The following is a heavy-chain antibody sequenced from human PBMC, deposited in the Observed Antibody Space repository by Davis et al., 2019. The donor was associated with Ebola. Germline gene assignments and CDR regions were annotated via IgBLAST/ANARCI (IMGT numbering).Heavy chain of an antibody. CDR3: ARSGTPYYYYGMDV. D-gene: IGHD1-1*01. J-gene: IGHJ6*02. Sequence: SETLSLTCTVSGGSISSSSYYWGWIRQPPGTGLEWIGSIYYSGSTNYNPSLKSRVTISVDTSKNQFSLKLSSVTAADTAVYYCARSGTPYYYYGMDVWGQGTTVTVSS. V-gene: IGHV4-39*07. CDR1: GGSISSSSYY. CDR2: IYYSGST.